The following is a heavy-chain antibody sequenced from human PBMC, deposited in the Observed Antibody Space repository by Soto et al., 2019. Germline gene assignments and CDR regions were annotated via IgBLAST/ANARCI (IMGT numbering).Heavy chain of an antibody. J-gene: IGHJ4*02. Sequence: VAVMWYDGSNKYYGDSVKGRFTISRDNSKNTLYLQMNSLRAEDTAVYYCARESITMVRGVDYWGQGTLVTVSS. V-gene: IGHV3-33*01. CDR3: ARESITMVRGVDY. D-gene: IGHD3-10*01. CDR2: MWYDGSNK.